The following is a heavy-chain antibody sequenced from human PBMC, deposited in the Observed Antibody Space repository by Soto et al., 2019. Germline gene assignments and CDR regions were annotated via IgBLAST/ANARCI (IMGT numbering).Heavy chain of an antibody. CDR2: ISSDGSRT. CDR1: GFSCSTFW. CDR3: AGKFDP. Sequence: LRLSCAASGFSCSTFWMSWARQVPGKGLVWVSRISSDGSRTDYADSVKGRFTIFRDNAKNMLYLQMNSLKVEDTAVYYCAGKFDPWGQGTPVTVSS. J-gene: IGHJ5*02. V-gene: IGHV3-74*01.